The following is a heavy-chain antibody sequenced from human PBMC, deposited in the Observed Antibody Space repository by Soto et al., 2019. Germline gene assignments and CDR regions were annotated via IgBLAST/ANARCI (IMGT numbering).Heavy chain of an antibody. Sequence: EVQLLESGGGLVQPGGSLRLSCAASGFTFNTYDMGWVRQAPGKGLEWVSAISGSGGSTYYADSVKGRFTISRENSKNMVYLQMSSLRAEDTAVYYCAKGHDYSQYTLDYWGQGTLVTVSS. V-gene: IGHV3-23*01. J-gene: IGHJ4*02. CDR3: AKGHDYSQYTLDY. D-gene: IGHD4-17*01. CDR2: ISGSGGST. CDR1: GFTFNTYD.